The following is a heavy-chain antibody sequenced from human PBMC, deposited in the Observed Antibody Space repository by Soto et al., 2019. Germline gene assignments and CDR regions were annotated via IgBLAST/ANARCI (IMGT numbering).Heavy chain of an antibody. CDR3: TTKAGDCSSTSCYDAFDI. CDR1: GFTFSNAW. V-gene: IGHV3-15*01. D-gene: IGHD2-2*01. J-gene: IGHJ3*02. CDR2: IKSKTDGGTT. Sequence: GGSLRLSCAASGFTFSNAWMSWVRQAPGKGLEWVGRIKSKTDGGTTDYAAPVKGRFTISRDDSKNTLYLQMNSLKTEDTAVYYCTTKAGDCSSTSCYDAFDIWGQGTMVTVSS.